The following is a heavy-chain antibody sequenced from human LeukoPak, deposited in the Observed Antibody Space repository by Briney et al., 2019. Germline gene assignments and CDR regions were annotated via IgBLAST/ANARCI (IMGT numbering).Heavy chain of an antibody. Sequence: GGSLRLSCAASGFTFSNYWMHWVRQAPGKGLVWVSRINSDGLSASYADSVKGRFTISRDNAKNTLYLQMNSLRADDTALYHCVLEKRLYYYDSSGFDSWGQGTLVTVSS. CDR1: GFTFSNYW. CDR2: INSDGLSA. CDR3: VLEKRLYYYDSSGFDS. V-gene: IGHV3-74*01. D-gene: IGHD3-22*01. J-gene: IGHJ5*01.